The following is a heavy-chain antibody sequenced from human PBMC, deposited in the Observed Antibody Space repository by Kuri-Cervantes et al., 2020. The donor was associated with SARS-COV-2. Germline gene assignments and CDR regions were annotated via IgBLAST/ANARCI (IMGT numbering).Heavy chain of an antibody. CDR3: AGRDYDSSGHTTGNVY. CDR2: INHSGST. D-gene: IGHD3-22*01. V-gene: IGHV4-34*01. Sequence: SETLSLTCAVYGGSFSGYYWSWIRQPPGKGLEWIGEINHSGSTNYNPSLKSRVTVPVDTSKNQFSLKLSSVTAADTAVYYCAGRDYDSSGHTTGNVYWGQGTLVTVSS. CDR1: GGSFSGYY. J-gene: IGHJ4*02.